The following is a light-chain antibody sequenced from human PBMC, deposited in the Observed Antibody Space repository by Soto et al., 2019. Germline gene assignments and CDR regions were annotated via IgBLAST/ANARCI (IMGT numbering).Light chain of an antibody. CDR1: SSDIGSNP. CDR3: SAWDYKLYGPL. CDR2: RDN. Sequence: QSVLTQPPSASGTPGQRVAISCSGGSSDIGSNPVNWYLHLPGAAPKLLIYRDNQRPSGVPDRFSGSKSGTSASLTISGLQSEDEADYFCSAWDYKLYGPLFGGGTKLTVL. V-gene: IGLV1-44*01. J-gene: IGLJ2*01.